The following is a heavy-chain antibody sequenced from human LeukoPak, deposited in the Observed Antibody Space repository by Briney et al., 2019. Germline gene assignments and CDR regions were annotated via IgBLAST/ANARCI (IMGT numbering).Heavy chain of an antibody. V-gene: IGHV4-4*02. D-gene: IGHD4-17*01. CDR2: IYHSGST. CDR3: ARIYGHPFDY. CDR1: GGSISSSNW. Sequence: SETLSLTCAVSGGSISSSNWWSWVRQPPGKGLEWIGEIYHSGSTNYNPFLKSRVTISVDNSKNQFSLKLSSVTAADTAVYYCARIYGHPFDYWGQGTLVTVSS. J-gene: IGHJ4*02.